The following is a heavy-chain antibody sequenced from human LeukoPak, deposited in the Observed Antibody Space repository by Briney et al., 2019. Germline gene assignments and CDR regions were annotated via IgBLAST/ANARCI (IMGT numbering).Heavy chain of an antibody. V-gene: IGHV3-33*01. CDR2: IWYDGSNK. D-gene: IGHD3-10*01. Sequence: GGSLRLSCAASGFTFSSYGMLWVRQAPGKGLEWVAVIWYDGSNKYYADSVKGRFTISRDNSKNTLYLQMNSLRAEDTAVYYCARRVTMVRGVTYYYYYGMDVWGQGTTVTVSS. CDR3: ARRVTMVRGVTYYYYYGMDV. J-gene: IGHJ6*02. CDR1: GFTFSSYG.